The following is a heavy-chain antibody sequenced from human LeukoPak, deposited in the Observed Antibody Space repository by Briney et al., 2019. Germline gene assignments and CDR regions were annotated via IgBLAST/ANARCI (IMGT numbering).Heavy chain of an antibody. J-gene: IGHJ4*02. V-gene: IGHV3-23*01. CDR2: ISDTGGST. D-gene: IGHD6-13*01. Sequence: GGSLRLSCAASGFTFNTYAMSWVRQAPGKGLEWVSSISDTGGSTYYADSVRGRFTISRDNSKNTLYLQMNSLRAEDTAVYYCAREGSSSWEPDYWGQGTLVTVSS. CDR3: AREGSSSWEPDY. CDR1: GFTFNTYA.